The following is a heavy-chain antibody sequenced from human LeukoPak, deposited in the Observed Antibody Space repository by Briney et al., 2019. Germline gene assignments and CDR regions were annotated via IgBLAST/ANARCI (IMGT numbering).Heavy chain of an antibody. CDR3: ARGGAARRAVSPHYMGV. D-gene: IGHD6-6*01. V-gene: IGHV4-34*01. CDR2: INHSGST. Sequence: PSETLSLTCAVYGGSFSGYYRSWIRQPPGKGLEWIGEINHSGSTNYNPSLKSRVTVSVDTSKNQFSLKLSSVTAADTAVYYCARGGAARRAVSPHYMGVWGKGTTVTVSS. J-gene: IGHJ6*03. CDR1: GGSFSGYY.